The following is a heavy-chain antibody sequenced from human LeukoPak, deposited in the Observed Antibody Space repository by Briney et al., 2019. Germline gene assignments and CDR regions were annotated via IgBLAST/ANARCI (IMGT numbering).Heavy chain of an antibody. V-gene: IGHV3-74*01. D-gene: IGHD7-27*01. CDR1: GFTFSDFW. Sequence: GGSLRLSCAASGFTFSDFWMHWVRQDPGKGLVWVSRINSDGGTTVYADSVKGRFTISRDNAKNTLYLQMNSLRAEDTAVYYCARGWITRVSDWGQGTLVTDSS. CDR3: ARGWITRVSD. CDR2: INSDGGTT. J-gene: IGHJ4*02.